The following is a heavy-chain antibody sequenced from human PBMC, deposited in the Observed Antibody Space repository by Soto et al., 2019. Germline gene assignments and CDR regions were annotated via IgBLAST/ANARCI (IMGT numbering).Heavy chain of an antibody. J-gene: IGHJ4*02. CDR2: IYYSGST. V-gene: IGHV4-59*01. CDR1: GGSISGYY. CDR3: ARFPFYDIVTGEYIRHFDY. D-gene: IGHD3-9*01. Sequence: SETLSLTCTVSGGSISGYYWSWIRQPPGKGLEWIGYIYYSGSTNYNPSLRSRLSMSIDTSKNQFSLNLSSVTAADTAVYYCARFPFYDIVTGEYIRHFDYWGQGSLVTVSS.